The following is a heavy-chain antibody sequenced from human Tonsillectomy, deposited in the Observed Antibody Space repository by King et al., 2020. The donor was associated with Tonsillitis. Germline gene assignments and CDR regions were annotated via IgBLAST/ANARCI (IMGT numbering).Heavy chain of an antibody. Sequence: QLVQSGGGLVQPGGSLRLSCAASGFTFSSYGMIWVRQAPGKGLEWVSVISGSGGVAYYADSVKGRFTVSRDNSKNTLYLEMNSLRAEDTAVYYCARSRITIFGVVITDAFDVWGQGTMVSVSS. CDR3: ARSRITIFGVVITDAFDV. D-gene: IGHD3-3*01. V-gene: IGHV3-23*04. J-gene: IGHJ3*01. CDR1: GFTFSSYG. CDR2: ISGSGGVA.